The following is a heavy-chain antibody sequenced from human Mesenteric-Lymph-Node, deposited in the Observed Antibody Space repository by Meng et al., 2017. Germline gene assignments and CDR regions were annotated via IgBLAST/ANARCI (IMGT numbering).Heavy chain of an antibody. CDR2: ISHTGTT. V-gene: IGHV4-4*02. D-gene: IGHD6-19*01. J-gene: IGHJ4*02. Sequence: QVQLPGAGPGLVKPSGTLSFTGAVSADSISNNYWWTWVRQSPGKGLEWIGEISHTGTTNYNPSLGSRVTISVDKSNNQFSLKRNSVTAADTDYYYCVGRQWLGLQWGQGTLVTVSS. CDR3: VGRQWLGLQ. CDR1: ADSISNNYW.